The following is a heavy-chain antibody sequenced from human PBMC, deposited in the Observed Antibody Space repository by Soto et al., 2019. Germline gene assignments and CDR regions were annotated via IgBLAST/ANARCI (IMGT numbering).Heavy chain of an antibody. Sequence: QVQLVQSGAEVKKPGASVKVSCKASGYTFTDYGFTWVRQAPGQGLEWMGWVNTYKGNTNYAQNFQGRVTMTTDTSTNTAYMELRGLRSADTALYYCARERGNYTYFDYWGQGTLVAVSS. V-gene: IGHV1-18*01. D-gene: IGHD3-16*01. CDR2: VNTYKGNT. CDR3: ARERGNYTYFDY. J-gene: IGHJ4*02. CDR1: GYTFTDYG.